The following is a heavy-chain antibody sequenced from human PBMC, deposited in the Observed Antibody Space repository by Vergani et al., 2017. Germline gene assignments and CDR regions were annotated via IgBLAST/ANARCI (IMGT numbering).Heavy chain of an antibody. CDR1: GGTFSSHG. Sequence: QVPLVQSGAEVKTPGASVKVSCKASGGTFSSHGISWVRQAPGQGFEWMGRITPLFGTTNIPQKFRGRVTMTTDISASTAYMELRSLRSDDTAMYYCARPNWGYGGMDVWGQGTTVTVSS. J-gene: IGHJ6*02. CDR3: ARPNWGYGGMDV. V-gene: IGHV1-69*06. CDR2: ITPLFGTT. D-gene: IGHD7-27*01.